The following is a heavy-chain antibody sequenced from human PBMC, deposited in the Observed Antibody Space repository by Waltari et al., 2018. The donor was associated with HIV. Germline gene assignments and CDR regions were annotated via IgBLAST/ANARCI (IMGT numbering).Heavy chain of an antibody. J-gene: IGHJ6*02. Sequence: EVQLVESGGVVVQTGGSLRLSCAASGFTFGDSTMHWVRQAPGKGLEWVSLISWDGGSTYYADSVKGRFTISRDNSKNSLYLQMNSLRTEDTALYYCAKDDLYYGMDVWGQGTTVTVSS. CDR3: AKDDLYYGMDV. CDR2: ISWDGGST. CDR1: GFTFGDST. V-gene: IGHV3-43*01.